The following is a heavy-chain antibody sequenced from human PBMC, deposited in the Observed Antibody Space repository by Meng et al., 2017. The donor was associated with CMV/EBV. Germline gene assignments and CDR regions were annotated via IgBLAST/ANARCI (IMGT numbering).Heavy chain of an antibody. J-gene: IGHJ6*02. Sequence: ASVKVSCKASGYTFTSYGISWVRQAPGQGLEWMGWISAYNGNTNYAQKLQGRVTMTTDTSTSTAYMELRSLRSDDTAVYYCARDQVQAKVVPASDYYGMDAWGQGTTVTVSS. V-gene: IGHV1-18*01. CDR1: GYTFTSYG. D-gene: IGHD2-2*01. CDR3: ARDQVQAKVVPASDYYGMDA. CDR2: ISAYNGNT.